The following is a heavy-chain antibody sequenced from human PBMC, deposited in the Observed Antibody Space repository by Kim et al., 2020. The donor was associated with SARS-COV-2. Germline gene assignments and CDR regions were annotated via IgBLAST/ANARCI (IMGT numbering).Heavy chain of an antibody. D-gene: IGHD6-13*01. CDR3: ARLTPIAAAGMLDY. Sequence: ADSAKGRFTISRDNAKNSLYLQMNSLRAEDTGVYYGARLTPIAAAGMLDYWGQGTLVTVSS. V-gene: IGHV3-21*01. J-gene: IGHJ4*02.